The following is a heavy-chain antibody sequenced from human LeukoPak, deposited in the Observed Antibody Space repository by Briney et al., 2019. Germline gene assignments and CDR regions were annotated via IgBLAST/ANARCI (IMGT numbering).Heavy chain of an antibody. CDR2: IYTSGHT. Sequence: SETLSLTCTVSGGPISNYYWSWIRQPAGKGLEWIGRIYTSGHTVYNPSLKSRVTMSVDTSKNQFSLRLSSVTAADTAVYYCARGHCSNTNCLIYYYYYYMDVWDKGTTVTVSS. J-gene: IGHJ6*03. V-gene: IGHV4-4*07. CDR3: ARGHCSNTNCLIYYYYYYMDV. CDR1: GGPISNYY. D-gene: IGHD2-2*01.